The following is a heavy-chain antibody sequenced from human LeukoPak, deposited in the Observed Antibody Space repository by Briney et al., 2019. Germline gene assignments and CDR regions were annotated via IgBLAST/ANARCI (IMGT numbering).Heavy chain of an antibody. CDR1: GYTFTSYA. CDR2: ISADNGNT. V-gene: IGHV1-18*01. Sequence: ASVKVSCKASGYTFTSYAISWVRQAPGQGLEWMGWISADNGNTDYAQRFQGRVTMTTDTSTSTAYMELRSLRSDDTAVYYCARLVSGWDYFDYWGQGTLVTVSS. J-gene: IGHJ4*02. CDR3: ARLVSGWDYFDY. D-gene: IGHD6-19*01.